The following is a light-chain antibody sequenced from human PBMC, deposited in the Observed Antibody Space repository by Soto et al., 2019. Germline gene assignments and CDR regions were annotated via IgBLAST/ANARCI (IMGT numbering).Light chain of an antibody. CDR1: QSLLHVNGYTY. Sequence: DIVMTQSPLSLPVTPGEPASISCRSSQSLLHVNGYTYLDWYLQKPGQSPQLLMYLVSIRASGVHYRFSGSGSGTDFTLKISRVEAEDVGVYYCMQSVQISGTFGQGTKVDIK. CDR3: MQSVQISGT. J-gene: IGKJ1*01. CDR2: LVS. V-gene: IGKV2-28*01.